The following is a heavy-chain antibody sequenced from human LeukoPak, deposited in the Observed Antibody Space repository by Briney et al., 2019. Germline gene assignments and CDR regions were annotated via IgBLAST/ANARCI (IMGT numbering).Heavy chain of an antibody. J-gene: IGHJ6*03. D-gene: IGHD1-14*01. CDR1: GGSFSGYY. Sequence: PSETLSLTCAVYGGSFSGYYWGWIRQPPGKGLEWIGEINHSGSTNYNPSLKSRVTISVDTSKNQFSLKLSSVTAADTAVYYCARVDSPREPYYMDVWGKGTTVTVSS. CDR2: INHSGST. CDR3: ARVDSPREPYYMDV. V-gene: IGHV4-34*09.